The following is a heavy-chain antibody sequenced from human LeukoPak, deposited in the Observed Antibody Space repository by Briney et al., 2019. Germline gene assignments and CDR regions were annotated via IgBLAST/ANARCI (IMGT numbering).Heavy chain of an antibody. CDR2: ISGSGGST. CDR1: GFTFSSYA. V-gene: IGHV3-23*01. J-gene: IGHJ4*02. CDR3: AKDYYYDSSGYYRFDY. D-gene: IGHD3-22*01. Sequence: GGSLRLSCAASGFTFSSYAMSWVRQAPGKGLEWVSAISGSGGSTYYADSVKGRFTISRDNSKDTLHLQMNSLRAEDTAVYYCAKDYYYDSSGYYRFDYWGQGTLVTVSS.